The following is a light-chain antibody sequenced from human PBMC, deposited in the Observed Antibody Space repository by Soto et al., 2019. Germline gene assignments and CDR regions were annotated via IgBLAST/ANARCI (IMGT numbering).Light chain of an antibody. V-gene: IGLV2-23*02. CDR1: SSDVGSYNL. CDR3: CSYAGSLGV. Sequence: QSALTQPASVSGYPGQSITISCTGTSSDVGSYNLVSWYQQHPGKAPKLMIYEVSKRPSGVSNRFSGSKSGNTASLTISGLQAEDEADYYCCSYAGSLGVFGTGTKLTVL. CDR2: EVS. J-gene: IGLJ1*01.